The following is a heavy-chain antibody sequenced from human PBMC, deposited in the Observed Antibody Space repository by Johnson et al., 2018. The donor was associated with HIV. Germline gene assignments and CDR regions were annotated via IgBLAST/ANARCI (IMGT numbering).Heavy chain of an antibody. V-gene: IGHV3-43*01. CDR3: AKVSSSSTWAHDPFDV. Sequence: VQLVESGGGVVQPGGSLRLSCAASGFIFDDYTMHWVRQAPGKGLEWVSLISWDGVGTYYADSVKGRFTISRDNAKNSLYLQMNSLRVEDTALYYCAKVSSSSTWAHDPFDVWGQGTMVTVSS. CDR1: GFIFDDYT. J-gene: IGHJ3*01. CDR2: ISWDGVGT. D-gene: IGHD6-6*01.